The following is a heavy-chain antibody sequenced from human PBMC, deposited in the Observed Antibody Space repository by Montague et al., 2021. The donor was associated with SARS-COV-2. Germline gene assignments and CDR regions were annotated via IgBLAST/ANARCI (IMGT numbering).Heavy chain of an antibody. V-gene: IGHV3-48*03. J-gene: IGHJ4*02. Sequence: SRRLSCAASGFDFFNFDMAWVRQAPGRGLEWISDISSSGATILYADSLKGRSTISRDNIQKSLYLQMNSLRAEDTAVYYCATNKYCTLHDCLHGRHYFDHWGQGTLVTVSS. CDR3: ATNKYCTLHDCLHGRHYFDH. CDR1: GFDFFNFD. CDR2: ISSSGATI. D-gene: IGHD2-8*01.